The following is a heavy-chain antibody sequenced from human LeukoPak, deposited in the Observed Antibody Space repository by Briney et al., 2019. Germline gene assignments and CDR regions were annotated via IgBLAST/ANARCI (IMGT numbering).Heavy chain of an antibody. D-gene: IGHD2-15*01. Sequence: GRSLRLSCAASGFTFDDYAMHWVRQAPGKGLEWVSGISWNSGSIGYADSVKGRFTISRDNAKNSLYLQMNSLRAEDTAVYYCARDSFVVVVAATPGGAYYMDVWGKGTTVTVSS. J-gene: IGHJ6*03. CDR3: ARDSFVVVVAATPGGAYYMDV. CDR2: ISWNSGSI. CDR1: GFTFDDYA. V-gene: IGHV3-9*01.